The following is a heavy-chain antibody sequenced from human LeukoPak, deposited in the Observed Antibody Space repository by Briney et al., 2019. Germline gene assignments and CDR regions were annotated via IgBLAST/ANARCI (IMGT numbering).Heavy chain of an antibody. Sequence: VSVKVSCKASGYTFTSYGISWVRQAPGQGLEWMGWISAYNGYTTYAQKLQGRVTMTTDTSTSTAYMELRTLTSDDAAVYYCARGSYFDYWGQGTLVTVSS. CDR3: ARGSYFDY. J-gene: IGHJ4*02. CDR2: ISAYNGYT. CDR1: GYTFTSYG. V-gene: IGHV1-18*01.